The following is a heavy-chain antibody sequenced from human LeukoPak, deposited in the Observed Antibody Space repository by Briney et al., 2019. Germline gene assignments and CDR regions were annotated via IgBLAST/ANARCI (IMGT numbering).Heavy chain of an antibody. J-gene: IGHJ4*02. Sequence: GGSLRLSCAASGFRFSAYWMSWVRQTPEKGLEFVANIKQDGSVKNYLDPLRGRSTISRDNARESLYLEINSLRADDTTVYYCARDPESSAFDLWGQGALVTVSS. CDR2: IKQDGSVK. CDR3: ARDPESSAFDL. V-gene: IGHV3-7*01. CDR1: GFRFSAYW.